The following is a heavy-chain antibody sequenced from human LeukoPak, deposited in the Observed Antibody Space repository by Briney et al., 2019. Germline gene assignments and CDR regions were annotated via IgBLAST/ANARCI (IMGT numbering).Heavy chain of an antibody. CDR1: GGSFSGYY. D-gene: IGHD6-19*01. J-gene: IGHJ4*02. CDR3: ARGRIAVAGKTFDY. Sequence: PSETLSLTCAVYGGSFSGYYWSWIRQPPGKGLEWIGEINHSGSTNYNPSRKSRVTISVDTSKNQFSLRLSSVTAADTAVYYCARGRIAVAGKTFDYWGQGTLVTVSS. CDR2: INHSGST. V-gene: IGHV4-34*01.